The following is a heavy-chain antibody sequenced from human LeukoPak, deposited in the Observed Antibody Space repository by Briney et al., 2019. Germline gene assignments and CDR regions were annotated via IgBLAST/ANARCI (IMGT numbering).Heavy chain of an antibody. CDR3: AKGGKWDVTPFDY. Sequence: GGSLRLSCAASGFTFSSYAMNWVRQAPGKGLEWVSVISGSGSGTYYADSVKGRFTISRDNSKNTLYLQMNSLRVEDTAVYYCAKGGKWDVTPFDYWGQGTLVTVSS. CDR2: ISGSGSGT. D-gene: IGHD1-26*01. V-gene: IGHV3-23*01. CDR1: GFTFSSYA. J-gene: IGHJ4*02.